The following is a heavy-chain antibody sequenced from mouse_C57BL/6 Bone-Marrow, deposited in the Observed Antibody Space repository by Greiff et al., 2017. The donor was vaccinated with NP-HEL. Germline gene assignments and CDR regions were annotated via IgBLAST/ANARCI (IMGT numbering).Heavy chain of an antibody. CDR3: ASIQFITTVVVHFDY. CDR2: IYPGSGNT. D-gene: IGHD1-1*01. J-gene: IGHJ2*01. V-gene: IGHV1-81*01. CDR1: GYTFTSYG. Sequence: VQLQQSGAELARPGASVKLSCKASGYTFTSYGISWVKQRTGQGLEWIGEIYPGSGNTYYNEKFKGKATLTADKSSSTAYMELRSLTSEDSAVYFCASIQFITTVVVHFDYWGQGTTLTVSS.